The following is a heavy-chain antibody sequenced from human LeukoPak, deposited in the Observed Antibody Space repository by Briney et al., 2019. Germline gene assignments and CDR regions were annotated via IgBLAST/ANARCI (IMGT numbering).Heavy chain of an antibody. CDR2: INHSGST. CDR3: ARDSSWAFDY. V-gene: IGHV4-34*01. Sequence: SETLSLTCAVYGGSFSGYYWSWIRQPPGKGLEWIGEINHSGSTNYNQSLKSRVTISVDTSKNQFSLKLSSVTAADTAVYYCARDSSWAFDYWGQGTLVTVSS. J-gene: IGHJ4*02. D-gene: IGHD6-13*01. CDR1: GGSFSGYY.